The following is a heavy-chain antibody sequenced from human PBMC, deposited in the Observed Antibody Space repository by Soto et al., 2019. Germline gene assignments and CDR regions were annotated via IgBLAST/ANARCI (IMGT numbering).Heavy chain of an antibody. D-gene: IGHD1-1*01. CDR2: IGAYNGDT. CDR1: GYTFSTYG. CDR3: ARDWKGAEGFDP. V-gene: IGHV1-18*01. J-gene: IGHJ5*02. Sequence: EASVKVSCKASGYTFSTYGFSWVRQAPGQGLEWMGWIGAYNGDTNYAQNFQGRVTMTTDTSTTTSYMELRSLRSDDTAVYFCARDWKGAEGFDPWGQGTLVTVSS.